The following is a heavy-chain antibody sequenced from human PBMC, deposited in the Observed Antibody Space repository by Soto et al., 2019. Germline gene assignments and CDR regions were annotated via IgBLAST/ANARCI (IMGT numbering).Heavy chain of an antibody. Sequence: QVQLVESGGGVVQPGRSLRLSCAASGFTFSSYAMHWVRQAPGKGLEWVAVISYDGSKKYYADSVQGRFTISRDNYKNALYLQMTSLRAEDTDVYYCARGSGYESDRVDYWGQGTLGTVSS. J-gene: IGHJ4*02. CDR3: ARGSGYESDRVDY. CDR1: GFTFSSYA. D-gene: IGHD5-12*01. V-gene: IGHV3-30-3*01. CDR2: ISYDGSKK.